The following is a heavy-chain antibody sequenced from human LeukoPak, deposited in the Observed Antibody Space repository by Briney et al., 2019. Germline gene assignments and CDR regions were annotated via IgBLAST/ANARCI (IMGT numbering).Heavy chain of an antibody. Sequence: GGSLRLSCAASGFTFSNYWMHWVRQAPGKGLVWVSRINMDGSITSYADSVKGRFVISRDNAKSTLYLQMNSLRAESTAVYYCAREYGYNTAHFDYWGQGTLVTVSS. CDR2: INMDGSIT. CDR1: GFTFSNYW. CDR3: AREYGYNTAHFDY. V-gene: IGHV3-74*01. J-gene: IGHJ4*02. D-gene: IGHD5-24*01.